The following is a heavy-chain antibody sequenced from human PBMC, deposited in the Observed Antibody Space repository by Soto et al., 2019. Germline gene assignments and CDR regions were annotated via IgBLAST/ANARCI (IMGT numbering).Heavy chain of an antibody. V-gene: IGHV3-66*01. Sequence: VQLVESGGGLGQPGGSLRLSCAASGFSVSSSYMNWVRQAPGKGLEWVSVIASGGSTDYADSVKGRFSTSTDNSTNTLYFKMNRLSAEETAVFYCATLLTTLTPEDHYCSGLDVWGQGTAVTVSS. CDR2: IASGGST. J-gene: IGHJ6*02. CDR3: ATLLTTLTPEDHYCSGLDV. CDR1: GFSVSSSY. D-gene: IGHD4-17*01.